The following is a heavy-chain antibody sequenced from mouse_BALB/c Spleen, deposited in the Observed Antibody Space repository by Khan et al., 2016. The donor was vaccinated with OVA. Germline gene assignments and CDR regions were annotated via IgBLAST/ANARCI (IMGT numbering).Heavy chain of an antibody. V-gene: IGHV1-7*01. CDR3: ARRGLCGIFVY. D-gene: IGHD1-1*02. CDR1: GYTFTTYW. Sequence: QVQLKQSGAELAKPGASVKMSCKASGYTFTTYWMHWVKQRPGQGLEWIGYIDPGTDYTEYNQIFKDKATLTTDKSSSTAYIQLSSLTSEDSAVYYCARRGLCGIFVYWGQGSLVTVSA. J-gene: IGHJ3*01. CDR2: IDPGTDYT.